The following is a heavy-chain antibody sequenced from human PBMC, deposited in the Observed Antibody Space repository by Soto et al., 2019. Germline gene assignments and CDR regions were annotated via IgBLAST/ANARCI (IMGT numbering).Heavy chain of an antibody. V-gene: IGHV3-23*01. J-gene: IGHJ6*02. CDR2: SRGSGGST. CDR3: AKDGARYSSSWNYYRMDV. Sequence: PGGSLRLSCAASGFTFSSYAMSWVRQAPGKGLEWVSASRGSGGSTYYADSGKGRLTISRDNSKNTLYLQMNSLRVEDTAVYYCAKDGARYSSSWNYYRMDVWGQGTTVTVSS. D-gene: IGHD6-13*01. CDR1: GFTFSSYA.